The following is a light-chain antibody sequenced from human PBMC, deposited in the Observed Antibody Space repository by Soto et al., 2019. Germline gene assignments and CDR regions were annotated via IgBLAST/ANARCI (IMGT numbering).Light chain of an antibody. CDR2: EVR. V-gene: IGLV2-14*03. CDR1: SCDIGAYDY. J-gene: IGLJ2*01. Sequence: QSALTQPASVSGSPGQSITISCTGTSCDIGAYDYASWFQQYSGKPPTLIIYEVRFRPSGVSFRFSGSKSGNTASLTISGLQTEDEADYYCGSYASATLIFGGGTKVTVL. CDR3: GSYASATLI.